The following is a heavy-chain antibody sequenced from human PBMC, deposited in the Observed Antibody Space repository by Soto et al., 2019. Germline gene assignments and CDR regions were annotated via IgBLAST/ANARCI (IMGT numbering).Heavy chain of an antibody. D-gene: IGHD3-10*01. CDR3: ASRGQLRYYYYGMDV. J-gene: IGHJ6*02. V-gene: IGHV5-51*01. CDR2: IYPGDSDT. CDR1: GYSFTSYW. Sequence: PGESLKISCKGSGYSFTSYWIGWVRQMPGKGLEWMGIIYPGDSDTRYSPSFQGQVTISADKSISTAYLQWSSLKASDTAMYYCASRGQLRYYYYGMDVWGQGTTGTAP.